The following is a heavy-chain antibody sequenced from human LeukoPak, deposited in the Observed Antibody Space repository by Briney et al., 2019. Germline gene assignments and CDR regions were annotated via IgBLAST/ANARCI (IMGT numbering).Heavy chain of an antibody. V-gene: IGHV4-59*01. CDR1: GDSISNTY. D-gene: IGHD3-22*01. J-gene: IGHJ6*02. Sequence: SETLSLTCSVSGDSISNTYWSWLRQPPGKGLEWIGYISHTGSPDYSPSLKSRVTISADTSKNQFSLILTSATAADTAVYYCARDHWFFSSKKWFYNGMDVWGQGTTVTVSS. CDR2: ISHTGSP. CDR3: ARDHWFFSSKKWFYNGMDV.